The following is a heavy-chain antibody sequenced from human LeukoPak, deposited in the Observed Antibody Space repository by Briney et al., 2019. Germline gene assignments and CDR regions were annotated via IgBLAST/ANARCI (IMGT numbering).Heavy chain of an antibody. CDR3: ARNNGGNSDFDY. J-gene: IGHJ4*02. D-gene: IGHD4-23*01. Sequence: SQTLSLTCTVSGGSISSGGYYWSWIRQHPGKGLEWIGYIYYSGSTYYNPSLKSRVTISVDTSKNQFSLKLSSVTAADTAAYYCARNNGGNSDFDYWGQGTLVTVSS. CDR1: GGSISSGGYY. CDR2: IYYSGST. V-gene: IGHV4-31*03.